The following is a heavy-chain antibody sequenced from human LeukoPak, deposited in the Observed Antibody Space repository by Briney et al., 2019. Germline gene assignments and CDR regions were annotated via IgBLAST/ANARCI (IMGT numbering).Heavy chain of an antibody. Sequence: GESLKISCKGSGYKFTNYWIAWVRQMPGQGLEWLGIIYPRDSDTRYSPSLQGQVTISVDTSIDTAYLQWSSVRASDTAMYYCARLLAAPYYINYWGQGTLVTVSS. CDR3: ARLLAAPYYINY. D-gene: IGHD6-25*01. V-gene: IGHV5-51*01. CDR2: IYPRDSDT. CDR1: GYKFTNYW. J-gene: IGHJ4*02.